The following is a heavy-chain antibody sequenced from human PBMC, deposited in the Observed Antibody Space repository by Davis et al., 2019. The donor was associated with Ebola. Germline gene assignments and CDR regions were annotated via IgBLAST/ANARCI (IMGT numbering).Heavy chain of an antibody. CDR2: ISGSGGST. Sequence: GESLKISCAASGFTFSSYAMSWVRQAPGKGLEWVSAISGSGGSTYYADSVKGRFTISRDNAKNSLYLQMNSLRDDDTAVYYCAKDTLHRSFDYWGQGTLVTVSS. V-gene: IGHV3-23*01. J-gene: IGHJ4*02. CDR1: GFTFSSYA. CDR3: AKDTLHRSFDY.